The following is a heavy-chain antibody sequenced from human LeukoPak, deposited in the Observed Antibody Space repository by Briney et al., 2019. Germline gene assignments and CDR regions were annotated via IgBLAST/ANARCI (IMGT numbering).Heavy chain of an antibody. Sequence: GGSLRLSCAASGFIFSTYGMSWVRQAPGKGLEWVSLITGSGGNSYYADSVKGRFTISRDNAKNSLYLQMNSLRAEDTAVYYCAREDSSVDAFDIWGQGTMVTVSS. CDR2: ITGSGGNS. CDR1: GFIFSTYG. J-gene: IGHJ3*02. D-gene: IGHD6-19*01. CDR3: AREDSSVDAFDI. V-gene: IGHV3-23*01.